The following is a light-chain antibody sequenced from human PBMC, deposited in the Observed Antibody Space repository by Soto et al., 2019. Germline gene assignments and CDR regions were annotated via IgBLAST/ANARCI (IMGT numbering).Light chain of an antibody. CDR3: SSYTSSVTVV. CDR2: EVS. CDR1: SSDVGGYNY. V-gene: IGLV2-14*01. Sequence: QSALTQPASVSGSPGQSIHISCTGTSSDVGGYNYVTWYQHHPGKAPKLIIYEVSNRPSGASSRFSGSKSGNTASLTISGLQAEDEADYYCSSYTSSVTVVFGGGTKLTVL. J-gene: IGLJ3*02.